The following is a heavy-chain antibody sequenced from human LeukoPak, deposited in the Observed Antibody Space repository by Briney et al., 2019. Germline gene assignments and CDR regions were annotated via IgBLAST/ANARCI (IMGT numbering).Heavy chain of an antibody. D-gene: IGHD7-27*01. CDR1: GCTFTDYY. CDR3: GRNRLGKAFDI. V-gene: IGHV1-2*04. CDR2: INPNSGGT. J-gene: IGHJ3*02. Sequence: ASVKVSCKASGCTFTDYYLHWVRQAPGQGLEWMGWINPNSGGTNYAQKFQGWVTMTRDTSISTAYMELNRLTFDDTAVYYCGRNRLGKAFDIWGQGTMVTISS.